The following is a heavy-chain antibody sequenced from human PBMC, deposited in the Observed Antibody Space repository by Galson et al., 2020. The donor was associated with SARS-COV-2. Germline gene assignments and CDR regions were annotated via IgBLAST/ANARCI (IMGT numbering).Heavy chain of an antibody. CDR2: VYRTGAT. J-gene: IGHJ4*02. Sequence: SETLSLTCTVGGGSIGDYYWSWLRHFPGKGLQWIGYVYRTGATEYNPSLKGRLTMSVDTSKNQFSLELTSVTAADTAVYYCATKRYYSSGSCYPFDLWGQGAQVTVSS. V-gene: IGHV4-59*12. D-gene: IGHD3-10*01. CDR1: GGSIGDYY. CDR3: ATKRYYSSGSCYPFDL.